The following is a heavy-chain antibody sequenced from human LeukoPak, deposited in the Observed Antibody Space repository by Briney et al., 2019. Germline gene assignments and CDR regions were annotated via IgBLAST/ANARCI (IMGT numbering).Heavy chain of an antibody. V-gene: IGHV3-23*01. CDR1: GFTFSSYA. J-gene: IGHJ4*02. CDR2: ISGSGGST. Sequence: GGSLRLSCAASGFTFSSYAMSWVRQAPGKGLEWVSTISGSGGSTYYADSVKGRFAISRDNSKNTLYLQMNSLRAEDTALYYCARENVLVVAYLDYWGQGTLVTVSS. CDR3: ARENVLVVAYLDY. D-gene: IGHD3-16*01.